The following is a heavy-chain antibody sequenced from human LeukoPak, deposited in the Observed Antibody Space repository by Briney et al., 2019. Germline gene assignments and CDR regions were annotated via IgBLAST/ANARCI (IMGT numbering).Heavy chain of an antibody. J-gene: IGHJ4*02. CDR2: ITSGGSDI. CDR3: ARLIIYGGRAY. Sequence: GGSLRLSCAASGFSFSASAMHWVRQAPGKGLEWVSFITSGGSDIAYSDSVKGRFTISRDNANNTLFLQMDSLRVEDTAVYYCARLIIYGGRAYWSQGTLVTVSS. V-gene: IGHV3-48*01. CDR1: GFSFSASA. D-gene: IGHD4-23*01.